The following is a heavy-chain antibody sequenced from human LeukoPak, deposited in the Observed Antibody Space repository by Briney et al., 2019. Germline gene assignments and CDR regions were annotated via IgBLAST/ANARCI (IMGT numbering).Heavy chain of an antibody. CDR2: IKQDGSEK. J-gene: IGHJ4*02. D-gene: IGHD4-17*01. CDR3: ARAPYGDYADY. V-gene: IGHV3-7*01. CDR1: EFTFSSYS. Sequence: GGSLRLSCAASEFTFSSYSMNWVRQAPGKGLEWVANIKQDGSEKYYVDSVKGRFTISRDNAKNSLYLQMNSLRAEDTAVYYCARAPYGDYADYWGQGTLVTVSS.